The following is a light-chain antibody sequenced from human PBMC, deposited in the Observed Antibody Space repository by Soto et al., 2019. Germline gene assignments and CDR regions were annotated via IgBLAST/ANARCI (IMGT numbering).Light chain of an antibody. V-gene: IGKV1-5*03. CDR1: QSISSW. Sequence: IQMTQSPSPLSSSLGDRVTITCRASQSISSWLAWYQQKPGKAPKRLISKASSLESGVPSRFSGSGSGTEFTLTISSLQSDDFAAYYCQQYDSYPHTFGQGTKLEIK. J-gene: IGKJ2*01. CDR3: QQYDSYPHT. CDR2: KAS.